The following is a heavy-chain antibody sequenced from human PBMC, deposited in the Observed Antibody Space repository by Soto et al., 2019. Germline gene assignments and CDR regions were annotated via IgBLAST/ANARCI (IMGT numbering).Heavy chain of an antibody. D-gene: IGHD3-10*01. CDR2: IYYSGST. V-gene: IGHV4-39*01. J-gene: IGHJ6*02. Sequence: SETLSLTCTVSGGSISSSSYYWGWIRQPPGKGLEWIGSIYYSGSTYYNPSLKSRVTISVDTSKNQFSLKLSSVTAADTAVYYCASPITMVRGLYGMDVWGQGTTVT. CDR1: GGSISSSSYY. CDR3: ASPITMVRGLYGMDV.